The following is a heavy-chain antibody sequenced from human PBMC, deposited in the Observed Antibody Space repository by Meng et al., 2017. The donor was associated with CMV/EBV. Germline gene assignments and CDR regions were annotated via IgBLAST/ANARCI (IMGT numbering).Heavy chain of an antibody. Sequence: GGSLRLSCAASGFTFSSYSMNWVRQAPGKGLEWVSSISSSSSYIYYADSVKGRFTTSRDNAKNSLYLQMNSLRAEDTAVYYCARDQYYYGSGTSPGIYYYYGMDVWGQGTTVTVSS. D-gene: IGHD3-10*01. CDR2: ISSSSSYI. CDR1: GFTFSSYS. CDR3: ARDQYYYGSGTSPGIYYYYGMDV. V-gene: IGHV3-21*01. J-gene: IGHJ6*02.